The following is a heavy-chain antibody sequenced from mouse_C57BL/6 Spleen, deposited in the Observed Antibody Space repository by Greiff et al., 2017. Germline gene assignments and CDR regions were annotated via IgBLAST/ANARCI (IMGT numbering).Heavy chain of an antibody. CDR2: ILPGRGST. D-gene: IGHD2-2*01. CDR3: ARGTGYGPRD. CDR1: GYTFTGYW. V-gene: IGHV1-9*01. Sequence: VQLQQSGAELMKPGASVKLSCKATGYTFTGYWIEWVKQRPGHGLEWIGEILPGRGSTNYNEKFKGKSTFTADISSNTAYMQRSSLTTEHSAIYDCARGTGYGPRDWGQGTTLTVSA. J-gene: IGHJ2*01.